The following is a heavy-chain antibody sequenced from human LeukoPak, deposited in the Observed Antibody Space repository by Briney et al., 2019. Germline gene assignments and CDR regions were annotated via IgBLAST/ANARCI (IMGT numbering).Heavy chain of an antibody. CDR3: AKEHPIAAAGRGNFDY. Sequence: GGSLRLSCAASGFTLSSYAMSWVRQAPGKGLEWVSAISGSGGSTYYADSVKGRFTISRDNSKNTLYLQMNSLRAEDTAVYYCAKEHPIAAAGRGNFDYWGQGTLVTVSS. D-gene: IGHD6-13*01. V-gene: IGHV3-23*01. J-gene: IGHJ4*02. CDR2: ISGSGGST. CDR1: GFTLSSYA.